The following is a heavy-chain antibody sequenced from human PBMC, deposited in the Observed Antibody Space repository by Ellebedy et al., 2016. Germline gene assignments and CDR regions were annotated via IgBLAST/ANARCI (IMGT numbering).Heavy chain of an antibody. Sequence: GESLKISCTASELNFANYFMSWVRQAPGGGLEWFSTISGDGDTTFSADSVKGRFTISRDNSRYTLYLQMDSLTAADTAVYYCYYGHYFDSWGQGTLVTVSS. D-gene: IGHD4-17*01. CDR3: YYGHYFDS. J-gene: IGHJ4*02. V-gene: IGHV3-23*01. CDR2: ISGDGDTT. CDR1: ELNFANYF.